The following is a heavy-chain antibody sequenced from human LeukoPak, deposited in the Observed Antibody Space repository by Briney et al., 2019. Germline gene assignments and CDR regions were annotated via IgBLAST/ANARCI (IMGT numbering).Heavy chain of an antibody. CDR2: IGPYNGDR. D-gene: IGHD3-3*01. J-gene: IGHJ4*02. V-gene: IGHV1-18*01. CDR1: GYTFTNYG. Sequence: ASVQVSCKTSGYTFTNYGISWVRQAPGQGPEWMGWIGPYNGDRKYAEMFQGRVTMTTDTSTNTAHMELRSLRSDDTAVYYCARDPSKIWEWLSSRFDYWGQGTLVTVSS. CDR3: ARDPSKIWEWLSSRFDY.